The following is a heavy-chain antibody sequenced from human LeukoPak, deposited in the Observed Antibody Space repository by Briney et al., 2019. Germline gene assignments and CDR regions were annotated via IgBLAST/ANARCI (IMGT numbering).Heavy chain of an antibody. D-gene: IGHD5-18*01. CDR1: GYSFTSYW. CDR3: ARLNTAMVFDY. V-gene: IGHV5-51*01. J-gene: IGHJ4*02. CDR2: IYPGDSET. Sequence: GESLKISCKGSGYSFTSYWIGWVRQMPGKGLEWMGIIYPGDSETRYSPSFQGQVTMSVDKSSSTAYLQWATLKASDTAMYYCARLNTAMVFDYWGQGTLVTVSS.